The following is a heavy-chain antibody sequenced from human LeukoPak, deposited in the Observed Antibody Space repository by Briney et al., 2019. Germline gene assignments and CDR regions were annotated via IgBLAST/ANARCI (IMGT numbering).Heavy chain of an antibody. V-gene: IGHV3-23*01. CDR1: GFTFTTYA. D-gene: IGHD3-16*01. J-gene: IGHJ6*03. CDR3: AKLGGQEVHNYYVAV. CDR2: IIDNGYIT. Sequence: GGSLRLSCAAAGFTFTTYAMSWVRQAPGKGLEWVSGIIDNGYITYYANSVRGRFTISRDNSKNTLFLQMNSLRAEDTAVYYCAKLGGQEVHNYYVAVWGKGTTVAVSS.